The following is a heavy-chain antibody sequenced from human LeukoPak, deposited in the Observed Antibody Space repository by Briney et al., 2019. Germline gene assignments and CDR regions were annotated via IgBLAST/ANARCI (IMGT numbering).Heavy chain of an antibody. CDR1: GFTVSSNF. Sequence: PGGSRRLSCPSAGFTVSSNFLNWIRQAPGKRLELVSIIDSVGNTYYADSVTGRFTISRDNSKNTLYLQMNSLRPEDTAVYYCARGCDTGAAFDFRGQGTLVTVSS. V-gene: IGHV3-66*01. J-gene: IGHJ4*02. CDR3: ARGCDTGAAFDF. D-gene: IGHD2-8*02. CDR2: IDSVGNT.